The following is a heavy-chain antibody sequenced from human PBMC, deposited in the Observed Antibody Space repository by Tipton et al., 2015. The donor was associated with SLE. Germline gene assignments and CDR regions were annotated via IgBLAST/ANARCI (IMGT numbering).Heavy chain of an antibody. CDR1: GITLNNYA. J-gene: IGHJ6*02. Sequence: SLRLSCAASGITLNNYAMSWLRQAPGKGLEWVSLFYRGSSTYYVDSVKGRFTVSRDNSKNILYLQMNSLRAEDTAVYYCARDLGYSYGYPVDYFYHYGMDVWGQGTTVTVSS. D-gene: IGHD5-18*01. CDR2: FYRGSST. V-gene: IGHV3-66*01. CDR3: ARDLGYSYGYPVDYFYHYGMDV.